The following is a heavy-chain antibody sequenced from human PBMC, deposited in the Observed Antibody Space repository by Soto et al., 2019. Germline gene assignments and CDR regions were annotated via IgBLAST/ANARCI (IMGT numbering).Heavy chain of an antibody. CDR3: AHSKGDNSGCYGCFDP. J-gene: IGHJ5*02. V-gene: IGHV2-5*01. CDR2: VYWNDDK. Sequence: QITLRESGPTLVKPTQTLSLTCTFSGFSLDSNGVSVGWIRQPPGKALEWLSLVYWNDDKRFSAYRWRRITIFKDPNNDLDVLRMTNVGPDDPATYYCAHSKGDNSGCYGCFDPCGPGIMVTVSS. D-gene: IGHD6-19*01. CDR1: GFSLDSNGVS.